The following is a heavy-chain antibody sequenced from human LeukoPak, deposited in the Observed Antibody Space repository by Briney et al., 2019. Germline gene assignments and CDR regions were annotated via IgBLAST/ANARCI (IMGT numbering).Heavy chain of an antibody. D-gene: IGHD3-22*01. CDR2: IYTSGST. Sequence: PSETLSLTCTVSGGSISSYYWSWIRQPAGKGLEWIGRIYTSGSTNYNPSLKSRVTMSVDTSKNQFSLKLSSVTAADTAVYYCARERGMIHYYGSSGYSSGAFDIWGQGTMVTVSS. V-gene: IGHV4-4*07. CDR1: GGSISSYY. J-gene: IGHJ3*02. CDR3: ARERGMIHYYGSSGYSSGAFDI.